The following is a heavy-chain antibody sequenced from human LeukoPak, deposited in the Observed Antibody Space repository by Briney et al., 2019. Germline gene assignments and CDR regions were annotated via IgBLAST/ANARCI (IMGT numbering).Heavy chain of an antibody. V-gene: IGHV1-8*01. J-gene: IGHJ5*02. D-gene: IGHD2-15*01. Sequence: ASVKVSCKASGYTFTSYDINWVRQAPGQGLEWMGWMNPNSGNTGYAQKFQGRVTMTRNTSISTANMELSSLRSGDTAVYYCARGGGDIVVVVAAYNWFDPWGQGTLVTVSS. CDR1: GYTFTSYD. CDR3: ARGGGDIVVVVAAYNWFDP. CDR2: MNPNSGNT.